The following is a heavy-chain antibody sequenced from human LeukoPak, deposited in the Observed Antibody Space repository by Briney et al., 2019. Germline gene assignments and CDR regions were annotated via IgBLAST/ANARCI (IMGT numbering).Heavy chain of an antibody. CDR2: IDHGGSS. D-gene: IGHD2-21*02. Sequence: PSETLSLTCTVSGYSISSGYYWGWIRQPPGKGLEWIGNIDHGGSSIYNSSLRSRVTISRDTSKNQFSLKLSSVTAADTAVYYCARHVSHCGGDCYPHDAFDIWGQGTMVTVSS. V-gene: IGHV4-38-2*02. J-gene: IGHJ3*02. CDR1: GYSISSGYY. CDR3: ARHVSHCGGDCYPHDAFDI.